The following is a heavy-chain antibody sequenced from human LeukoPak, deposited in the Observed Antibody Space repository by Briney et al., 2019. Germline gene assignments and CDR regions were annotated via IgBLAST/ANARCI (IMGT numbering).Heavy chain of an antibody. D-gene: IGHD6-19*01. V-gene: IGHV5-51*01. CDR2: IYPGDSDT. CDR3: ARVGIAVPGVLPYFDY. Sequence: PGESLKISFKGSGXSFTTYCIGWVRQMPGKGLEWMGIIYPGDSDTRYSPSFQGQVTISADKSITTVYLQWSSLKASDTAMYYCARVGIAVPGVLPYFDYWGQGTLVTVSS. CDR1: GXSFTTYC. J-gene: IGHJ4*02.